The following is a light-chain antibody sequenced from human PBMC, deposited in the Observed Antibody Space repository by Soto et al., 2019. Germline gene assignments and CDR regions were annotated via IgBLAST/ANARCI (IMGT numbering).Light chain of an antibody. CDR2: DVS. CDR1: SSDVVGYTY. Sequence: QSALTQPRSVSGSPGQSVTISCTGTSSDVVGYTYVSWYLLHPGKAPKLLIYDVSKRPSGVPDRFSGSRSGNTASLTISGPRAGKGVNYYCCSFAGPNFFETGTKLTAL. J-gene: IGLJ1*01. V-gene: IGLV2-11*01. CDR3: CSFAGPNF.